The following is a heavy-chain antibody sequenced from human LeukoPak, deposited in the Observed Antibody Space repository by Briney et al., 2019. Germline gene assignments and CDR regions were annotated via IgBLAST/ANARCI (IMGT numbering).Heavy chain of an antibody. V-gene: IGHV3-21*01. CDR3: AREPYSSGYGMDV. CDR2: ISSSSSYI. J-gene: IGHJ6*02. CDR1: GFTFSSYS. Sequence: PGGSLRLSCAASGFTFSSYSMNWVRQAPGKGLEWVSSISSSSSYIYYADSVKGRFTISRDNAKNSLYLQMNSLRAEVTAVYYCAREPYSSGYGMDVWGQGTTVTVSS. D-gene: IGHD6-19*01.